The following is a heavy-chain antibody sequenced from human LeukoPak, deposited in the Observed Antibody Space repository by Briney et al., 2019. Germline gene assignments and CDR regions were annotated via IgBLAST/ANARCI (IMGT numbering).Heavy chain of an antibody. Sequence: GGSLRLSCAASGFSFSTYWMSWVRQAPGKGREWVANIKEDGTEKYYVGSVKGRFTISRDNAKKSLYLQMNSLRDDDTAVYFCARSPAGDAWPPAYYMDVWGKGTTVTVSS. V-gene: IGHV3-7*01. J-gene: IGHJ6*03. CDR1: GFSFSTYW. CDR2: IKEDGTEK. D-gene: IGHD3-10*01. CDR3: ARSPAGDAWPPAYYMDV.